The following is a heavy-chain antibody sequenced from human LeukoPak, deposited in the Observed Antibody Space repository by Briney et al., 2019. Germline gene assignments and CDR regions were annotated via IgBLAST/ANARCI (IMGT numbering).Heavy chain of an antibody. V-gene: IGHV3-48*03. CDR2: ISSSASTT. CDR3: ARVSVVVTAIPYYFAY. J-gene: IGHJ4*02. D-gene: IGHD2-21*02. CDR1: GFTFSSYD. Sequence: GGSLRLSCAASGFTFSSYDFNWVRQAPGKGLEGVSYISSSASTTYYADSVKGRFTISRDNSKNTLYLQMNSLRAEDTAVYYCARVSVVVTAIPYYFAYWGQGTLVTVSS.